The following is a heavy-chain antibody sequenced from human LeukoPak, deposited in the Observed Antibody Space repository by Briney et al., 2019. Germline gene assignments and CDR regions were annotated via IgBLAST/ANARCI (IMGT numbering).Heavy chain of an antibody. J-gene: IGHJ4*02. CDR2: INHSGST. Sequence: PSKTLSLTCAVYGGSFSGFYWTWVRQPPGKGLEWIGEINHSGSTNYNPSLKSRVTISVDTSKNQFSLKLSSVSAADTAVYYCARHIPAGYHSPFDYWGQGTLVTVSS. V-gene: IGHV4-34*01. CDR3: ARHIPAGYHSPFDY. CDR1: GGSFSGFY. D-gene: IGHD2-2*01.